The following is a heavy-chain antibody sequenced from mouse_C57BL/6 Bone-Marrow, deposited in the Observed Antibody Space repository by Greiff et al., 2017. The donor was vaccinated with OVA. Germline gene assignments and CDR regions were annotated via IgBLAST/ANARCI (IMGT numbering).Heavy chain of an antibody. V-gene: IGHV1-84*01. CDR3: ARGDGYYGRDYFDY. Sequence: QVQLQQSGPELVKPGASVKISCKASGYTFTDYYINWVKQRPGQGLGWIGWIYPGSGNTKYNEKFKGKATLTVDTSSSTAYMQLSSLTSEDSAVYFCARGDGYYGRDYFDYWGQGTTLTVSS. D-gene: IGHD1-1*01. J-gene: IGHJ2*01. CDR1: GYTFTDYY. CDR2: IYPGSGNT.